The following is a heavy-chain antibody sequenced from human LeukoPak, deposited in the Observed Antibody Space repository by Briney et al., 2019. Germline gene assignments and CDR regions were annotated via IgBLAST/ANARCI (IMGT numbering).Heavy chain of an antibody. CDR3: VRGGDGGYYFDS. D-gene: IGHD3-10*01. Sequence: SETLSLTCGVYGGSFSGYWSWIRRPPGEGLEWIAEIKHTGNTNYNPSLKSRVTLSIDTSDHQFSLNLRSVTAADTAVYYCVRGGDGGYYFDSWGQGALVTVSS. J-gene: IGHJ4*02. CDR2: IKHTGNT. V-gene: IGHV4-34*01. CDR1: GGSFSGY.